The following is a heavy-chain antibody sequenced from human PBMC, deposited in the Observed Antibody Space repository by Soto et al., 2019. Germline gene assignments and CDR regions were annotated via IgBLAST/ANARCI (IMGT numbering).Heavy chain of an antibody. V-gene: IGHV4-31*03. CDR1: GGSISSGGYY. J-gene: IGHJ4*02. D-gene: IGHD4-17*01. CDR2: IYYSGST. CDR3: ASDPPSSSVTIGE. Sequence: SETLSLTCTVSGGSISSGGYYWSWIRQHPGKGLEWIGYIYYSGSTYYNPSLKSRVTISVDTSKNQFSLKLSSVTAADTAVYYCASDPPSSSVTIGEWGQGTLVTVSS.